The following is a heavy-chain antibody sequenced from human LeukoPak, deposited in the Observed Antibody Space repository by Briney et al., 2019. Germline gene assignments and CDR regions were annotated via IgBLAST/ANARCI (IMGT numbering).Heavy chain of an antibody. V-gene: IGHV3-23*01. D-gene: IGHD6-19*01. J-gene: IGHJ4*02. CDR3: AKDQLPGIAVAGPPDWFDY. CDR1: GFTFSSYA. CDR2: ISGSGGST. Sequence: GSLRLSCAASGFTFSSYAMSWVRQAPGKGLEWVSAISGSGGSTYYADSVKGRFTISRDNSKNTLYLQMNRLRAEDTAVYYCAKDQLPGIAVAGPPDWFDYWGQGTLVTVSS.